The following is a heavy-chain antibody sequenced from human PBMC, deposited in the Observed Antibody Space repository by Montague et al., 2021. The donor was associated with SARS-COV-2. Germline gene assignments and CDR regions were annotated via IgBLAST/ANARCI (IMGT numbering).Heavy chain of an antibody. J-gene: IGHJ5*02. CDR2: IYHSGST. D-gene: IGHD2-2*02. CDR3: ASLTLGYCSSTSCYSDWFDP. Sequence: SETLSLTCAVSGGSISSSNWWSWVRQPPGKGLEWIGDIYHSGSTNYNPSLKSRVTISVDTSKNQFSLKLSSVTAADTAVYYCASLTLGYCSSTSCYSDWFDPWGQGTLVTVSS. V-gene: IGHV4-4*02. CDR1: GGSISSSNW.